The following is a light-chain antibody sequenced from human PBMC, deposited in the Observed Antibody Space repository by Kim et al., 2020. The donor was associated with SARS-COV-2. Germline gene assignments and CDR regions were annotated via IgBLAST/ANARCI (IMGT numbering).Light chain of an antibody. V-gene: IGKV1-9*01. Sequence: DIQLTQSPSFLSASVGDRVTITCRASQGISSYLAWYQQKPGNAPKLLIYAASTLQSGVPSRFSSSGSGTEFTLTISSLQPEDFATYYCQQVNSYPLTFGGGTKVDIK. J-gene: IGKJ4*01. CDR3: QQVNSYPLT. CDR2: AAS. CDR1: QGISSY.